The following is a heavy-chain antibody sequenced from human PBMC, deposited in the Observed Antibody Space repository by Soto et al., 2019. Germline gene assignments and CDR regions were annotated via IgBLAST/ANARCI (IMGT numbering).Heavy chain of an antibody. CDR1: GGTFSRYA. J-gene: IGHJ4*02. CDR2: IIPIFGTA. D-gene: IGHD5-18*01. Sequence: ASVKVSCKASGGTFSRYAISWVRQAPGQGLEWMGGIIPIFGTANYAQKFQGRVTITADKSTSTAYMELSSLRSEDTAVYYCAGSMATTMYYFDYWGQGTLVTVSS. V-gene: IGHV1-69*06. CDR3: AGSMATTMYYFDY.